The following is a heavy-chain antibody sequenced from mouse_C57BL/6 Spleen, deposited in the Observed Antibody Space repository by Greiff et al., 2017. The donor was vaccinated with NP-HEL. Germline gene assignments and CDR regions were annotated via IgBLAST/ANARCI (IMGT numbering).Heavy chain of an antibody. CDR3: ARSLGRDWYFDV. J-gene: IGHJ1*03. CDR1: GYTFTSYW. Sequence: QVQLQQPGAELVRPGTSVKLSCKASGYTFTSYWMHWVKQRPGQGLEWIGVIDPSDSYTNYNQKFKGKATLTVDTSSSTAYMQLSSLTSEDSAVYYCARSLGRDWYFDVWGTGTTVTVSS. CDR2: IDPSDSYT. D-gene: IGHD4-1*01. V-gene: IGHV1-59*01.